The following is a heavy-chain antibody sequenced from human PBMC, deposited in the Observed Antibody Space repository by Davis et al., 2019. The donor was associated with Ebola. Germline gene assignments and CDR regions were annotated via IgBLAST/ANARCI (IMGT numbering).Heavy chain of an antibody. CDR2: IIPILGIA. Sequence: SVKVSCKASGGTFSSYTISWVRQAPGQGLEWMGRIIPILGIANYAQKFQGRVTITADKSTSTAYMELSSLRSEDTAVYYCAREDIVVVVAAKGGYYYYGMDVWGKGTTVTVSS. J-gene: IGHJ6*04. CDR3: AREDIVVVVAAKGGYYYYGMDV. V-gene: IGHV1-69*04. CDR1: GGTFSSYT. D-gene: IGHD2-15*01.